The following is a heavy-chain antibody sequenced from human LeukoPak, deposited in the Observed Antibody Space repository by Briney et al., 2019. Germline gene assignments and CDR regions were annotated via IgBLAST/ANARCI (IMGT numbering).Heavy chain of an antibody. V-gene: IGHV4-39*01. D-gene: IGHD2-15*01. CDR1: GGSISSSSYY. CDR3: ALTQWGYFDF. Sequence: NPSETLSLTCTVSGGSISSSSYYWGWIRQPPGKGLEWIGSIYYSGSTYYNPSLKSRVTISADTSRNQFSLQLRSVTPEDTAVYYCALTQWGYFDFWGQGILVTVSS. CDR2: IYYSGST. J-gene: IGHJ4*02.